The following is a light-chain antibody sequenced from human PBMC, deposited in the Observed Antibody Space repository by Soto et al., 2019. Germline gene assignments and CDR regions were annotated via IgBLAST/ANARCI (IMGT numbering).Light chain of an antibody. CDR3: SSYSSSNSYV. V-gene: IGLV2-14*03. J-gene: IGLJ1*01. Sequence: QSVLTQPASVSGSPGQSITISCTGTSSDVGGYNYVSWFQQHPGKAPKLMIYDVSHRSSGVSDRFSGSKSGNTASLTISGLQAEDEADYYCSSYSSSNSYVFGTGTKVTVL. CDR2: DVS. CDR1: SSDVGGYNY.